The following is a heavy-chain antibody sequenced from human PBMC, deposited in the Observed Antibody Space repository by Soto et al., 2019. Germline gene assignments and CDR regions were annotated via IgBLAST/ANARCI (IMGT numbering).Heavy chain of an antibody. Sequence: QVQLVESGGGVVQPGRSLRLSCAASGFTFSSYAMHWVRQAPGKGLEWVAVISYDGSNKYYADSVKGQFTISRDNSKNTLYLQMNSLRAEDTAVYYCARVVGKFDPWGQGTLVTVSS. CDR2: ISYDGSNK. J-gene: IGHJ5*02. CDR1: GFTFSSYA. V-gene: IGHV3-30-3*01. CDR3: ARVVGKFDP. D-gene: IGHD2-15*01.